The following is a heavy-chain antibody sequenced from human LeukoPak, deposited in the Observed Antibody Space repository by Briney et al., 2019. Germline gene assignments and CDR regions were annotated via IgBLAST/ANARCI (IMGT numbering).Heavy chain of an antibody. V-gene: IGHV3-74*01. Sequence: GGSLRLSCAASGFTFSIYWMHWVRQPPGKGLVWVSRISTEGSSTRYADSVKGRFTISRDNAKNTLYLQMNGLRAEDTAVYYCARFTEDPVNYNYYYMDVWGKGTTVTVSS. CDR3: ARFTEDPVNYNYYYMDV. D-gene: IGHD2-15*01. CDR2: ISTEGSST. CDR1: GFTFSIYW. J-gene: IGHJ6*03.